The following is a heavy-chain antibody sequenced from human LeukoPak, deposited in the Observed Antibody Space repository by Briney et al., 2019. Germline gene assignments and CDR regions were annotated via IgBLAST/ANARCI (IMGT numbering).Heavy chain of an antibody. CDR1: GFTFTNYA. Sequence: GGSLRLSCAASGFTFTNYAMNWVRQAPGQGLEWMGWINTNTGNPTYAQGFTGRFVFSLDTSVSTAYLQISSLKAEDAAVYYCARVWAAAGFFYYLDYWGQGTLVTVSS. CDR3: ARVWAAAGFFYYLDY. J-gene: IGHJ4*02. CDR2: INTNTGNP. V-gene: IGHV7-4-1*02. D-gene: IGHD6-13*01.